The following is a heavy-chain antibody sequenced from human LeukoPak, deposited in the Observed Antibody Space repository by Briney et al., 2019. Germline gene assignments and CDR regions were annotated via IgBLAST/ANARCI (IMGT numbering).Heavy chain of an antibody. CDR1: GFTFSTYG. CDR3: AKDGIGGDFDY. Sequence: GGSLRLSCAASGFTFSTYGMHWVRQAPGKGLEWVAVISYDGSNKYYADSVKGRFTISRDNSKNTLYLQMNSLRAEDTAVYYCAKDGIGGDFDYWGQGTLVTVSS. D-gene: IGHD1-1*01. V-gene: IGHV3-30*18. CDR2: ISYDGSNK. J-gene: IGHJ4*02.